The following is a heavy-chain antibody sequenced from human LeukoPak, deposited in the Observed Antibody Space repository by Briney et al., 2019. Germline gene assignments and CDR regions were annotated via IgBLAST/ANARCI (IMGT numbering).Heavy chain of an antibody. V-gene: IGHV3-15*01. D-gene: IGHD2-15*01. CDR3: TTAGEVVAATPSSY. Sequence: PGGSLRLSRAASGFSFSNAWMSWVRQAPGKGLEWVGRIKSKTDGGTTDYAAPVKGRSTISRDDSKNTLYLQMNSLKTEDTAVYYCTTAGEVVAATPSSYWGQGTLVTVSS. CDR1: GFSFSNAW. CDR2: IKSKTDGGTT. J-gene: IGHJ4*02.